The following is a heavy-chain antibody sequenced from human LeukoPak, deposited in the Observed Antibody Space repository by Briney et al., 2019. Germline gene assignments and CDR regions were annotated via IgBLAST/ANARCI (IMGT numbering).Heavy chain of an antibody. Sequence: GGSLRLSCAASGFTFSSYEMNWVRQAPGKGLEWVPYISSSGSTIYYADSVKGRFTISRDSAKNSLYLQMNSLRAEDTAVYYCARSLWLSAFDIWGQGTMVTVSS. CDR2: ISSSGSTI. CDR1: GFTFSSYE. J-gene: IGHJ3*02. V-gene: IGHV3-48*03. D-gene: IGHD5-18*01. CDR3: ARSLWLSAFDI.